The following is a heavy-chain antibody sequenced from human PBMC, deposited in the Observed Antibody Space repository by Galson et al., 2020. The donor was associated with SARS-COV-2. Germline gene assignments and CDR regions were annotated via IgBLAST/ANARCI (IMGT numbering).Heavy chain of an antibody. J-gene: IGHJ4*02. CDR1: GYTFSNYA. D-gene: IGHD3-22*01. CDR2: ISGSGGTT. CDR3: AKTGGSFYDSSGFYVFDY. V-gene: IGHV3-23*01. Sequence: TGGSLRLSCAASGYTFSNYAISWVRQAPGKGLEWHSTISGSGGTTFYADSVKGRFTISRDYSKNTLYLQMDSLRAEDTAVYYCAKTGGSFYDSSGFYVFDYWGQGTLVTVSS.